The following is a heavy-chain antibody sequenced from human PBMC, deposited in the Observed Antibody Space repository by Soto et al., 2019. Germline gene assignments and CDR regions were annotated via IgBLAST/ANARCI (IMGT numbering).Heavy chain of an antibody. CDR3: AREPVAVDDGMDV. CDR1: GFTFSSYW. V-gene: IGHV3-74*01. J-gene: IGHJ6*02. CDR2: INNDGSGT. D-gene: IGHD2-15*01. Sequence: EVRLVESGGGLVQPGGSLRLSCAASGFTFSSYWMHWVRQAPGKGLVWVSRINNDGSGTHYADSVKGRFTISRDNAKNTLYLQMTSLRAEDTAVYYCAREPVAVDDGMDVWGQGTTVTVSS.